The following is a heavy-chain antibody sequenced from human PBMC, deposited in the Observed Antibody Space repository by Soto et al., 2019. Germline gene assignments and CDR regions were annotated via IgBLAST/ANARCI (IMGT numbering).Heavy chain of an antibody. CDR3: ARGYGSGSYYNVGNYYYYGMDV. CDR1: GGSISSYY. J-gene: IGHJ6*02. V-gene: IGHV4-59*01. Sequence: SETLSLTCTVSGGSISSYYWSWIRQPPGKGLEWIGYIYYSGSTNYNPSLKSRVTISVDTSKNQFSLKLSSVTAADTAVYYCARGYGSGSYYNVGNYYYYGMDVWGQGTTVTVS. D-gene: IGHD3-10*01. CDR2: IYYSGST.